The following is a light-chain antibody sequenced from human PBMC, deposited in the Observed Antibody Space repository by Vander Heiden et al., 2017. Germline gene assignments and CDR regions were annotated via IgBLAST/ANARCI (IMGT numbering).Light chain of an antibody. Sequence: DIQMTPSPSSLSASVGDRVTITCQTTQDINNFLNWYQQKPGKAPKLLIDDASNLDTGVPSRVSGSGSGTHFTFTISSLQAEDFATYYCQHYDNLPSYTFGQGTKLDIK. V-gene: IGKV1-33*01. CDR1: QDINNF. J-gene: IGKJ2*01. CDR2: DAS. CDR3: QHYDNLPSYT.